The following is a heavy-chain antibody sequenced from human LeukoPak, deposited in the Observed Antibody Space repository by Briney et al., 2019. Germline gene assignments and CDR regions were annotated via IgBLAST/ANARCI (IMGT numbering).Heavy chain of an antibody. V-gene: IGHV4-34*01. D-gene: IGHD1-26*01. J-gene: IGHJ4*02. CDR2: INHSGST. CDR3: ARGTVGATLVFDY. Sequence: SETLSLTCAVYGGSFSGYYWSWIRQPPGKGLEWIGEINHSGSTNYNPSLKSRVTISVDTSKNQFSLKLSSVTAADTAVYYCARGTVGATLVFDYWGQGTLVTVSS. CDR1: GGSFSGYY.